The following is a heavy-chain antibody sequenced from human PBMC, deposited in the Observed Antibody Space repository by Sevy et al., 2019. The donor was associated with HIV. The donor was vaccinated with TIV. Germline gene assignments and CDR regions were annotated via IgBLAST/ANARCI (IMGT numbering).Heavy chain of an antibody. CDR3: AGLLGSTEFGYYFDY. CDR1: GYTFTSYG. D-gene: IGHD1-26*01. J-gene: IGHJ4*02. Sequence: ASVKVSCKASGYTFTSYGLSWVRQAPGQGLEWMGGIRPYNGSTDYPQKLQGRDTVTTDTSTIKAYMELRSLRSDDTALYYYAGLLGSTEFGYYFDYWGQGTLVPVSS. CDR2: IRPYNGST. V-gene: IGHV1-18*01.